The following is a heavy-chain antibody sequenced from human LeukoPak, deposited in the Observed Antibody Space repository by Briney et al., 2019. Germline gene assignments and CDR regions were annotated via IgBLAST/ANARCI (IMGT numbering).Heavy chain of an antibody. CDR2: IVVGSGNT. Sequence: ASVRVSCKASGFTFISSAMQWVRQARGQRLEWIGRIVVGSGNTDYAQKFQERVTITRDMSTNTVYVELSSLRSEDTAVYYCAADAPPPSGRWHDAFDIWGQGTMVTVSS. CDR3: AADAPPPSGRWHDAFDI. V-gene: IGHV1-58*02. D-gene: IGHD1-26*01. CDR1: GFTFISSA. J-gene: IGHJ3*02.